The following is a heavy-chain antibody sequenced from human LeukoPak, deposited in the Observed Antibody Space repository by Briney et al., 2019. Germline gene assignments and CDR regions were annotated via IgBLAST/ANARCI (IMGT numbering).Heavy chain of an antibody. CDR2: ISWDSGSI. CDR1: GFTFDDYA. J-gene: IGHJ4*02. Sequence: PGRSLRLSCAASGFTFDDYAMHWVRQAPGKGLEWVSGISWDSGSIGYADSVKGRFTISRDNAKNSLYLQMNSLRAEDMALYYCAKDTAPICGGDCTFDYWGQGTLVTVSS. V-gene: IGHV3-9*03. D-gene: IGHD2-21*01. CDR3: AKDTAPICGGDCTFDY.